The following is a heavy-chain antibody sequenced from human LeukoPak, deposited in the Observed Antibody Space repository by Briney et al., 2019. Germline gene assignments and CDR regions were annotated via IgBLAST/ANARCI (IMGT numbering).Heavy chain of an antibody. CDR2: IYNGGNT. J-gene: IGHJ4*02. CDR1: GVSINTYY. D-gene: IGHD1-26*01. CDR3: AAGPWELDF. V-gene: IGHV4-4*09. Sequence: SETLSLTCTVSGVSINTYYASWIRQPPGKGLEFIGFIYNGGNTNYNPSLKSRATISVDTSNNQFSLRLTSVTAADTARYYCAAGPWELDFWGQGTLVTVSS.